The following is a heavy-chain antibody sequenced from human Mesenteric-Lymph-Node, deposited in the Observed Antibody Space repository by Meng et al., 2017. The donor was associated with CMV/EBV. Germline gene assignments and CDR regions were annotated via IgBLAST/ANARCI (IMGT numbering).Heavy chain of an antibody. V-gene: IGHV3-48*04. J-gene: IGHJ4*02. CDR3: AKDIGIQLNYFDY. D-gene: IGHD3-16*02. CDR1: GITFSSYS. CDR2: ITSSGSTT. Sequence: GESLKISCVASGITFSSYSMNWVRQAPGKGLDWISYITSSGSTTYYADSVKGRFTISRDNANNSLYLQMNSLRAEDTGLYYCAKDIGIQLNYFDYWGQGTLVTVSS.